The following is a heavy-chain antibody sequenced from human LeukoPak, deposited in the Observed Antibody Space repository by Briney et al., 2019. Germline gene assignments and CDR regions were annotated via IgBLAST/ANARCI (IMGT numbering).Heavy chain of an antibody. CDR2: ISARGDTT. CDR3: ALGYCSGGDCYAKPYYFDH. V-gene: IGHV3-23*01. J-gene: IGHJ4*02. CDR1: GFTFTAYA. Sequence: GGAPRLSFAASGFTFTAYAMSWGPQAPGKGPEGVSHISARGDTTYYADSVKGRFTISRDNSRNPLYLQLSSLRAEDTAVYYCALGYCSGGDCYAKPYYFDHWGQGTLVTVSS. D-gene: IGHD2-15*01.